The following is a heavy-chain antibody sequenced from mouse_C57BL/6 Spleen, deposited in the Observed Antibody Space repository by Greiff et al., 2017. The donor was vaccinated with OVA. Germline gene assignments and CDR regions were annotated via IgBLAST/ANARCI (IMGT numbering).Heavy chain of an antibody. Sequence: QVQLQQPGAELVKPGASVKLSCKASGYTFTSYWMQWVKQRPGQGLEWIGEIDPSDSYTNYNQKFKGKATLTVDTSSSTAYMQLSSLTSEDSAVYYCARPYDYDDGYYFDYWGQGTTLTVSS. CDR2: IDPSDSYT. D-gene: IGHD2-4*01. V-gene: IGHV1-50*01. J-gene: IGHJ2*01. CDR1: GYTFTSYW. CDR3: ARPYDYDDGYYFDY.